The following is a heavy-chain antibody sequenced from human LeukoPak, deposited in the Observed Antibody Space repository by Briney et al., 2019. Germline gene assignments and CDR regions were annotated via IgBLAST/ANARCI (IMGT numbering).Heavy chain of an antibody. CDR2: ISGSAGST. CDR1: GFTFTSYA. J-gene: IGHJ4*02. Sequence: GGSLRLSCAASGFTFTSYAMRWVLQAPGKGLEWVSVISGSAGSTYYADSVKGRFTISRDNSKNTLYLQMSSLRAKDTAVYYCAKDSTCSSASCRKGFDYWGQGTLVTVSS. V-gene: IGHV3-23*01. CDR3: AKDSTCSSASCRKGFDY. D-gene: IGHD2-2*01.